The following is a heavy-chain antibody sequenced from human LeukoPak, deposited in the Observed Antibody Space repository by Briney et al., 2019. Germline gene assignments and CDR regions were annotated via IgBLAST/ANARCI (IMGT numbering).Heavy chain of an antibody. CDR2: ISYDGRNE. D-gene: IGHD5-12*01. V-gene: IGHV3-30*03. CDR1: GFTFNTYG. Sequence: TVTLSCVASGFTFNTYGMHWVHKAPAKGLEWVELISYDGRNEDYGDSVKGRITISRDNSKNTLYLQKNSLRTEDTAVYYCASARVLYGYRGYDEPYLDYWGQGTLVTVSS. CDR3: ASARVLYGYRGYDEPYLDY. J-gene: IGHJ4*02.